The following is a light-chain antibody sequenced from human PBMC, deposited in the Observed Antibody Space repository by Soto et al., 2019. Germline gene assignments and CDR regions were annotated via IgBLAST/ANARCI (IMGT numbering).Light chain of an antibody. CDR1: QSVSSSY. Sequence: EIVLTQSPGTLSLSPGQRATLSCRASQSVSSSYLAWYQQKPGQAPRLLIYGAFRRATGIPDRFSGSGSGTDFTIIISRLEPEDFAVYYCQQYGSSPWTFGQGTRVEIK. CDR3: QQYGSSPWT. CDR2: GAF. J-gene: IGKJ1*01. V-gene: IGKV3-20*01.